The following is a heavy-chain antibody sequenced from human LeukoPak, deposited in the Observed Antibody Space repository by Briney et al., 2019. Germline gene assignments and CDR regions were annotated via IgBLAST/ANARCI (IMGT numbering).Heavy chain of an antibody. Sequence: SETLSLTCTVSGNSISSGDNYWNWIRQPPGKGLEWIGDINHSGTTNYNPSLKSRVTISVHTSRNQFSLNLRSVTAADTAVYYCARGDRQWLVNTFDMWGQGTMVTVSS. V-gene: IGHV4-39*07. J-gene: IGHJ3*02. CDR3: ARGDRQWLVNTFDM. D-gene: IGHD6-19*01. CDR1: GNSISSGDNY. CDR2: INHSGTT.